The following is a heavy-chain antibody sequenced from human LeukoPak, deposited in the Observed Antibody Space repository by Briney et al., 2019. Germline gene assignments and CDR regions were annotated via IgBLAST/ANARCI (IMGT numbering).Heavy chain of an antibody. CDR3: ARGAGSYRLSYYFDY. CDR2: TSSSSSYI. D-gene: IGHD3-10*01. Sequence: GGSLRLSCAASGFTFSSYSMNWVRQAPGKGLEWVSSTSSSSSYIYYADSVKGRFTISRDNAKNSLYLQMNSLRAEDTAVYYCARGAGSYRLSYYFDYWGQGTLVTVSS. CDR1: GFTFSSYS. V-gene: IGHV3-21*01. J-gene: IGHJ4*02.